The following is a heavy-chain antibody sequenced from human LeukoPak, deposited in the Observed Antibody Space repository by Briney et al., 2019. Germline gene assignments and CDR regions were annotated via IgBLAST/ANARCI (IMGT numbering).Heavy chain of an antibody. CDR3: ARDYYDSSGYYYMDY. V-gene: IGHV3-11*01. CDR2: ISSSGGTI. Sequence: GGSLRLSCAASGFTFSDYYMSWIRQAPGKGLEWVSYISSSGGTIYYADSVKGRFTISRDNAKNSLYLQMNSLRAEDTAVYYCARDYYDSSGYYYMDYWGQGTLVTVSS. CDR1: GFTFSDYY. D-gene: IGHD3-22*01. J-gene: IGHJ4*02.